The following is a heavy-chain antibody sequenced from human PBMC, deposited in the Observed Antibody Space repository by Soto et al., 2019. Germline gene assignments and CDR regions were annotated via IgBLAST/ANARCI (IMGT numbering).Heavy chain of an antibody. V-gene: IGHV3-23*01. J-gene: IGHJ4*02. CDR1: GFTFSSYA. Sequence: GSLRLSCAASGFTFSSYAMSWVRQAPGKGLEWVSAISGSGGSTYYADSVKGRFTISGDNSKNTLYLQMNSLRAEDTAVYYCAKAAKYCSSTSCYYGYWGQGTLVTVSS. D-gene: IGHD2-2*01. CDR3: AKAAKYCSSTSCYYGY. CDR2: ISGSGGST.